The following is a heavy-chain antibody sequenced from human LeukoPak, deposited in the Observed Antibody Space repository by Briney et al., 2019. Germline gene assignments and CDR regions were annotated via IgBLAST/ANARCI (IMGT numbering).Heavy chain of an antibody. CDR3: ARWGPGTYVDIVATITVVRSSWFDP. V-gene: IGHV4-34*01. CDR2: INHSGST. CDR1: GGSFSGYY. Sequence: SETLSLTCAVYGGSFSGYYWSWIRQPPGKGLEWIGEINHSGSTNYNPSLKSRVTISVDTSKNQFSLKLSSVTAADTAVYYCARWGPGTYVDIVATITVVRSSWFDPWGQGTLVTVSS. D-gene: IGHD5-12*01. J-gene: IGHJ5*02.